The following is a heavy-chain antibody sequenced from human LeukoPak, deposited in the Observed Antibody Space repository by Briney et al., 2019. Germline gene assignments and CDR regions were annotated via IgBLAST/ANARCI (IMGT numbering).Heavy chain of an antibody. Sequence: PGESLKISCQGSGYNFATYWIVWVRQMPGKGQEWMGIIYPGNSHTRYSPSFQGQVTISADTSISTAYLHWSSLQSSDTAMYYCAKFHATWYGDTWGQGTLVTVSS. V-gene: IGHV5-51*01. CDR1: GYNFATYW. D-gene: IGHD6-13*01. CDR2: IYPGNSHT. J-gene: IGHJ4*02. CDR3: AKFHATWYGDT.